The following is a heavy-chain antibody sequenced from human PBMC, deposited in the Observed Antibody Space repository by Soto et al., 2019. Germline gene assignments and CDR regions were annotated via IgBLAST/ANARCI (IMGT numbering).Heavy chain of an antibody. Sequence: QVQLVESGGGVVQPGRSLRLSCAASGFTFSSYGMHWVRQAPGKGLEWVAGIRYDGSNKYYADSVKGRFTISRDNSKNTLYLQINSLRAEDTAVYYCARDMGLLSYYFDYWGQGTLVTVSS. V-gene: IGHV3-33*01. CDR1: GFTFSSYG. D-gene: IGHD3-3*01. J-gene: IGHJ4*02. CDR3: ARDMGLLSYYFDY. CDR2: IRYDGSNK.